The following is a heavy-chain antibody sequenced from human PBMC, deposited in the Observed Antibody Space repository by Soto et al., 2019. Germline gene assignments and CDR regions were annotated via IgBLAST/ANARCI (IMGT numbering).Heavy chain of an antibody. V-gene: IGHV4-30-4*01. Sequence: SETLSLTCTVSGGSISSGDYYWSWIRQPPGKGLEWIGYIYYSGSTYYNPSLKSRVTISVDTSKNQFSLKLSSVTAADTAVYYCARVNYYYDSSGYYLYFDYWGQGTLVTVS. J-gene: IGHJ4*02. CDR2: IYYSGST. CDR1: GGSISSGDYY. D-gene: IGHD3-22*01. CDR3: ARVNYYYDSSGYYLYFDY.